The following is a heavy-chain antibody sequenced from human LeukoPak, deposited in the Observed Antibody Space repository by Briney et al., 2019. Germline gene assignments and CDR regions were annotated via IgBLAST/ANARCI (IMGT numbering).Heavy chain of an antibody. CDR1: GFTFSSYW. Sequence: GGSLRLSCAASGFTFSSYWMHWVRQAPGKGLVWVSRINSDASSTNYADSVKGRFTISRDNAKNTLYLQMNSLRAEDTAVYYCARDSSLTLLRFLEWLDYYYMDVWGKGTTVTVSS. D-gene: IGHD3-3*01. V-gene: IGHV3-74*01. J-gene: IGHJ6*03. CDR2: INSDASST. CDR3: ARDSSLTLLRFLEWLDYYYMDV.